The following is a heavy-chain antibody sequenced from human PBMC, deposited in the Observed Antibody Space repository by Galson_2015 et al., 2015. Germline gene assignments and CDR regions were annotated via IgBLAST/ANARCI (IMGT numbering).Heavy chain of an antibody. V-gene: IGHV1-3*01. CDR2: INAGNGNT. CDR3: ARDRSLRWAPTTIDY. Sequence: SVKVSCKASGYTFTSYAMHWVRQAPGQRLEWMGWINAGNGNTKYSQKFQGRVTITRDTSASTAYMELSSLRSEDTAVYYCARDRSLRWAPTTIDYWGQGTLVTVSS. CDR1: GYTFTSYA. J-gene: IGHJ4*02. D-gene: IGHD1-1*01.